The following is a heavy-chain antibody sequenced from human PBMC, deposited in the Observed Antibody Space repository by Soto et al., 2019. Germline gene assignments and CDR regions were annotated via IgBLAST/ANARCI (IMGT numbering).Heavy chain of an antibody. J-gene: IGHJ4*02. CDR3: ARARRATISVGDDY. Sequence: GASVKVSCKASGGTFSSYTISWVRQAPGQGLEWMGRIIPILGIANYAQKFQGRVTITADKSTSTAYMELSSLRSEDTAVYYCARARRATISVGDDYWGQGTLVTVSS. V-gene: IGHV1-69*02. CDR2: IIPILGIA. D-gene: IGHD5-12*01. CDR1: GGTFSSYT.